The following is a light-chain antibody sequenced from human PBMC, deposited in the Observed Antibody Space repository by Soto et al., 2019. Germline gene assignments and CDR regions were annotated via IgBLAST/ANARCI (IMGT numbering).Light chain of an antibody. Sequence: QSALTQPRSVSGSPGESVTISCSGTSSDVGSYNYVSWYQQYPGKAPKVMIYDVSERPSEVPVRFSGSKSGNTASLTISGLQAEDEADYYCSSYTSSSLYVFGTGTKVTVL. CDR1: SSDVGSYNY. CDR2: DVS. J-gene: IGLJ1*01. CDR3: SSYTSSSLYV. V-gene: IGLV2-11*01.